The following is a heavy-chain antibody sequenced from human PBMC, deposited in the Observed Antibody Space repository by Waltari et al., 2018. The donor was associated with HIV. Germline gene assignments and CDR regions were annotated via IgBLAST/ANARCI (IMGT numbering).Heavy chain of an antibody. CDR2: ISWNSGST. CDR3: AKFSSSWPQRDYYYGMDV. V-gene: IGHV3-9*01. CDR1: GFTFDDYA. D-gene: IGHD6-13*01. Sequence: EVQLVESGGGLVQPGRSLRLSCAASGFTFDDYAMHWVRQAPGKGLEWVSGISWNSGSTGYADSVKGRFTISRDNAKNSLYLQMNSLRAEDTALYYCAKFSSSWPQRDYYYGMDVWGQGTTVTVSS. J-gene: IGHJ6*02.